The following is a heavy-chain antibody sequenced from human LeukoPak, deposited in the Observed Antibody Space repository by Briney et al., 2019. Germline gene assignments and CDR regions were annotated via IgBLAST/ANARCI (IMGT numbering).Heavy chain of an antibody. Sequence: GGSLRLSCTASGFTFSSYSMNWVRQAPGKGLEWVSSISSSSSYIYYADSVKGRFTISRDNAKNSLYLQMNSLRAEDTAVYYCARGSVTLTGYVRLVSDYWGQGTLVTVSS. CDR2: ISSSSSYI. D-gene: IGHD3-9*01. J-gene: IGHJ4*02. V-gene: IGHV3-21*01. CDR1: GFTFSSYS. CDR3: ARGSVTLTGYVRLVSDY.